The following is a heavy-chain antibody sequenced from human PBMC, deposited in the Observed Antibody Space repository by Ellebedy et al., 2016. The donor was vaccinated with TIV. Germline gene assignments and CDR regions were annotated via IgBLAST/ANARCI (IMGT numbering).Heavy chain of an antibody. CDR1: GDSVIGHY. CDR2: IHYTGAT. CDR3: MRGTSGGRYDY. D-gene: IGHD2-8*01. J-gene: IGHJ4*02. V-gene: IGHV4-59*02. Sequence: SETLSLTXTVSGDSVIGHYWGWIRQSPEKGLEWIGLIHYTGATFYSPALKSRVSISIDTSKNQFSLKVSSVTAADTAVYYCMRGTSGGRYDYWGQGALVTVSS.